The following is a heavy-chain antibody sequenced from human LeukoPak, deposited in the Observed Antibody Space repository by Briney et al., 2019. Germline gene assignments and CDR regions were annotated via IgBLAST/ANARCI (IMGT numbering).Heavy chain of an antibody. V-gene: IGHV4-39*01. CDR1: GGSISSSSYY. D-gene: IGHD6-6*01. J-gene: IGHJ3*02. CDR3: ARHGGEYSSSSDAFDI. Sequence: PSETLSLTCTVSGGSISSSSYYWGWIRQPPGKGLEWIGSIYYSGSTYYNPSLKSRVTISVDTSKNQFSLKLSSVTAADTAVYYCARHGGEYSSSSDAFDIWGRGTMVTVSS. CDR2: IYYSGST.